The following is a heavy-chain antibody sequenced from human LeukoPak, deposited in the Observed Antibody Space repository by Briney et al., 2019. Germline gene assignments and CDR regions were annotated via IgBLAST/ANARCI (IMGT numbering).Heavy chain of an antibody. V-gene: IGHV3-23*01. J-gene: IGHJ4*02. CDR1: GFTFSSYA. CDR3: ARNPHPHCSGVHCPCDS. D-gene: IGHD2-15*01. CDR2: ISGSGGST. Sequence: GGSLRLSCAASGFTFSSYAMSWVRQAPGKGLEWVSAISGSGGSTYYADSVKGRFTISRDNSKNTLYLQMNSLRTEDTGVYYCARNPHPHCSGVHCPCDSWGQGTLVTVSS.